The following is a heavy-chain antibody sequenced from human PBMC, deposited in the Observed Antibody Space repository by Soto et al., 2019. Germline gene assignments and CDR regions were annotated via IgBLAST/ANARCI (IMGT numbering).Heavy chain of an antibody. CDR1: GYTFTDYY. V-gene: IGHV1-2*04. CDR3: ARESGGATATLDYYYFYMDV. D-gene: IGHD5-12*01. J-gene: IGHJ6*03. Sequence: ASVKVSCKASGYTFTDYYMHWVRQAPGQGLEWMGWINPNSGGTKYAQKFQGWVTVTRDTSIRTVYMELNRLRSDDTAVYYCARESGGATATLDYYYFYMDVWGKGTTVTVSS. CDR2: INPNSGGT.